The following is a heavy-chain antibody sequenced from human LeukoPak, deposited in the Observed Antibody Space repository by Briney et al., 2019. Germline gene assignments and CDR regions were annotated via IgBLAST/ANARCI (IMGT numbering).Heavy chain of an antibody. CDR2: ISGSGGST. CDR3: AKHGMYYDILTGYIPTYYFDY. D-gene: IGHD3-9*01. J-gene: IGHJ4*02. V-gene: IGHV3-23*01. Sequence: GSLRLSCAASGFTFSSYAMSWVRQAPGKGLEWVSAISGSGGSTYYADSVKGRFTISRDNSKNTLYLQMNSLRAEDTAVYYCAKHGMYYDILTGYIPTYYFDYWGQGTLVTVSS. CDR1: GFTFSSYA.